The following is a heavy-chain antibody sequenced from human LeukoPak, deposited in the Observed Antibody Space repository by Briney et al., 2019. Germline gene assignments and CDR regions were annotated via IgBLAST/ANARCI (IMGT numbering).Heavy chain of an antibody. D-gene: IGHD3-22*01. CDR3: AISQGSYYDTSGYLGGDY. CDR2: ISAYSGNT. CDR1: GYTFTSYD. J-gene: IGHJ4*02. Sequence: ASVKVSCKASGYTFTSYDINWVRQAPGQGLEWMGWISAYSGNTNYAQKLQGRVTMTTETSTSTAYMELESLRSDDTAVYYCAISQGSYYDTSGYLGGDYWGQGTLVTVSS. V-gene: IGHV1-18*01.